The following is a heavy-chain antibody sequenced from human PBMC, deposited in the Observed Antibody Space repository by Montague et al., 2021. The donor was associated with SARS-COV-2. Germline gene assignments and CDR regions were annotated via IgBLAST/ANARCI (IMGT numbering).Heavy chain of an antibody. CDR2: ISDIGST. J-gene: IGHJ3*02. CDR3: VGEGECSGGSCYGPDDDAFDI. D-gene: IGHD2-15*01. CDR1: GGSFNGYY. V-gene: IGHV4-34*01. Sequence: SETLSLTCAVYGGSFNGYYWDWIRQPPGKGLEWIGEISDIGSTTYNPSLESRLTTSVDRSKNQFSLRLTSVTAADTAVYYCVGEGECSGGSCYGPDDDAFDIWGQGTVVTVFS.